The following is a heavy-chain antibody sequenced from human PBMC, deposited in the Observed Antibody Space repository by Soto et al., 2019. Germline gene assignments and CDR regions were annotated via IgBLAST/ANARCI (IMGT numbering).Heavy chain of an antibody. CDR3: ARGRYGDKIDY. Sequence: QVQLQESGPGLVKPSETLSLTCTVSGGSISSYYWSWIRQPPGKGLEWIGYIYYSGSTNYHPSRNSRVTISVDTSKNQFSLKLSSVTAADTAVYYCARGRYGDKIDYWGQGTLVTVSS. V-gene: IGHV4-59*01. CDR2: IYYSGST. J-gene: IGHJ4*02. CDR1: GGSISSYY. D-gene: IGHD4-17*01.